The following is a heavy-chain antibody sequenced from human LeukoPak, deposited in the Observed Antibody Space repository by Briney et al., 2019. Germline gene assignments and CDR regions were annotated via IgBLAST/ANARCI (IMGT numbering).Heavy chain of an antibody. CDR3: ARGDPGYYGSGSYYNHLDDAFDI. CDR2: VSSSGSTI. CDR1: GFTFSDYY. D-gene: IGHD3-10*01. V-gene: IGHV3-11*04. J-gene: IGHJ3*02. Sequence: PGGSLRLSCAASGFTFSDYYMSWIRQAPGKGLEWVSYVSSSGSTIYYADSVKGRFTISRDNAKNSLYLQMNSLRAEDMAVYYCARGDPGYYGSGSYYNHLDDAFDIWGQGTMVTVSS.